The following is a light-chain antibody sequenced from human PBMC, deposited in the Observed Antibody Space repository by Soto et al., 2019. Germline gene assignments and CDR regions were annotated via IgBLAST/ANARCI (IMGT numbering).Light chain of an antibody. Sequence: DIQLTQFPSSLSASVGDRVTITCRTSQNIATYLVWYQQKPGEAPKLLIYSASILQRGVPSRFSGSGSGTDFSLTISSLQPEDFATYYCQQTYSTLYTFGQGTKLDI. J-gene: IGKJ2*01. CDR1: QNIATY. CDR3: QQTYSTLYT. CDR2: SAS. V-gene: IGKV1-39*01.